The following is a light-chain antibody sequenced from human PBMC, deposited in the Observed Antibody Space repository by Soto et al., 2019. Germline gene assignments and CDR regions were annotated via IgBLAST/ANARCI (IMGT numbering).Light chain of an antibody. V-gene: IGKV1-39*01. CDR1: QSISSY. J-gene: IGKJ5*01. Sequence: DIQMTQSPSSLSASVGDRVTITCRASQSISSYLNWYQQKPGKAPKLLIYAASSLQSGVPSRFSGSGSGPDFTLTISSLQPEDFATYYCQQSYSTPLTLGQGTRMETK. CDR3: QQSYSTPLT. CDR2: AAS.